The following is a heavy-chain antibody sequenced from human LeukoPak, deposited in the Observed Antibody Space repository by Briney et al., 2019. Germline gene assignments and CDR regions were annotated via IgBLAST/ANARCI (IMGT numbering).Heavy chain of an antibody. CDR2: ISYDGSKK. CDR3: ASDSYCGGDCYSANDY. Sequence: PGGSLRLSCAASGFTFSSYAMHWVRQAPGKGLEWVAVISYDGSKKYYADSVKGRFTISRDNSKNTLYLQMNSLRAEDTAVYYCASDSYCGGDCYSANDYWGQGTLVTVSS. D-gene: IGHD2-21*02. J-gene: IGHJ4*02. V-gene: IGHV3-30-3*01. CDR1: GFTFSSYA.